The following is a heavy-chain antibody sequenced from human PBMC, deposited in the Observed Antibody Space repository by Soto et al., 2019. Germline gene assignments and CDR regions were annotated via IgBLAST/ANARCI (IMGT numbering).Heavy chain of an antibody. CDR1: GFTFSSYA. V-gene: IGHV3-23*01. J-gene: IGHJ3*02. D-gene: IGHD3-3*01. CDR3: AKDSTYYDFWSGPDAFDI. Sequence: PGGSLRLSCAASGFTFSSYAMSWVRQAPGKGLEWVSAISGSGGSTYYADSVKGRFTISRDNSKNTLYLQMNSLRAEDTAVYYCAKDSTYYDFWSGPDAFDIWGQGTMVTVSS. CDR2: ISGSGGST.